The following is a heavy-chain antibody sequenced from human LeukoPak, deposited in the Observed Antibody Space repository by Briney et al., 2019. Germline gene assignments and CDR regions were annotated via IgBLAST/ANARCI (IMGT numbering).Heavy chain of an antibody. V-gene: IGHV1-2*02. Sequence: ASVKVSCKASGYTFTGYYMHWVRQAPGQGLEWMGWINPNSGGTNYAQKFQDRVTMTRDTSISTAHMELSRLRSDDTAMYYCARSPLYSDYDYWGQGTLVTVSS. D-gene: IGHD4-11*01. CDR1: GYTFTGYY. CDR3: ARSPLYSDYDY. J-gene: IGHJ4*02. CDR2: INPNSGGT.